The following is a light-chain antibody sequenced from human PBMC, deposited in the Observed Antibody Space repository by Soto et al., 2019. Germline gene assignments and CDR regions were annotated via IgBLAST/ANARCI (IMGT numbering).Light chain of an antibody. Sequence: EIVLTQSPATLSLSPGERATLSCRASQSITRSLLAWYQQKRGQAPRLIIYGAASRATGIPERFSGRASGTDFTLTISRLEPEDFALYYCHQYGVSPWTFGRGTKVDI. V-gene: IGKV3-20*01. CDR1: QSITRSL. CDR2: GAA. J-gene: IGKJ1*01. CDR3: HQYGVSPWT.